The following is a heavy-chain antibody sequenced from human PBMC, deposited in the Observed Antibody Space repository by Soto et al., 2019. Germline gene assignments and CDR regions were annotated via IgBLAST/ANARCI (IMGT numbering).Heavy chain of an antibody. CDR3: TRDASRDRSARGWFDP. CDR2: ISSNSAYI. J-gene: IGHJ5*02. D-gene: IGHD6-25*01. CDR1: GFTFRSFT. Sequence: GGSVSLSCAASGFTFRSFTMNWVRQAPGKGLEWVSTISSNSAYIYYTDALRGRFTISRDNAKNSLHLQMNSLRAEDTAVYYCTRDASRDRSARGWFDPWGQRPVGTLSP. V-gene: IGHV3-21*01.